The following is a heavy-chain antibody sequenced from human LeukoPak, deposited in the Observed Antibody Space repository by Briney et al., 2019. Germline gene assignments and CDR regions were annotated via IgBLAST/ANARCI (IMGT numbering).Heavy chain of an antibody. CDR3: AREVAYCSGGSCSLHHFDY. J-gene: IGHJ4*02. CDR2: IDPNSGGT. V-gene: IGHV1-2*02. Sequence: ASVTVSCKASGYTFTGYYMHWVRQAPGQGLESVGWIDPNSGGTNFAQKFQGRVTMTRDTSISTAYMELSSLTSDDTAVYYCAREVAYCSGGSCSLHHFDYWGQGTLVTVSS. D-gene: IGHD2-15*01. CDR1: GYTFTGYY.